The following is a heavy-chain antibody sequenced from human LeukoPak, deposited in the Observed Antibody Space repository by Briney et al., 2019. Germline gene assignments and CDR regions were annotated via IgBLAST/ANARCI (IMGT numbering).Heavy chain of an antibody. V-gene: IGHV5-51*01. CDR3: ARFRGRDRGLWCGELFGNWFDP. CDR2: IYPGDSDT. Sequence: GESLKISCKGSGYSFTSYWIGWVRQMPGKGLEWMGIIYPGDSDTRYSPSFQGQVTISADKSISTAYLQWSSLKASDTAMYYCARFRGRDRGLWCGELFGNWFDPWGQGTLVTVSS. D-gene: IGHD3-10*01. CDR1: GYSFTSYW. J-gene: IGHJ5*02.